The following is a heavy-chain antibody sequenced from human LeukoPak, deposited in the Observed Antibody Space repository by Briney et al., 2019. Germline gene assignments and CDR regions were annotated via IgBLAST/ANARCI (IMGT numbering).Heavy chain of an antibody. V-gene: IGHV3-21*01. CDR2: ISTSSTYI. J-gene: IGHJ4*02. CDR3: AASAPRDY. CDR1: GFTFSTYS. Sequence: PGGSLRLSCAASGFTFSTYSMNWVRQAPGKGLEWVSSISTSSTYIYYADSVKGRFTISRDNAKNSLYLQMNSLSAEDTAVYYCAASAPRDYWGQGTLVTVSS.